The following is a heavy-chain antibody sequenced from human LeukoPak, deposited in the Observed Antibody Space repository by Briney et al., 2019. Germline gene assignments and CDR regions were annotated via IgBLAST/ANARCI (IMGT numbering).Heavy chain of an antibody. CDR3: ARGGHCSSTSCYGYYYYYGMDV. D-gene: IGHD2-2*01. V-gene: IGHV3-30-3*01. Sequence: GGSLRLSCAASGFTFSSYAMHWVRQAPGTGLERVAVISYDGSNKYYADSVKGRFTISRDNSKNTLYLQMNSLRAEDTAVYYCARGGHCSSTSCYGYYYYYGMDVWGQGTMVTVSS. CDR2: ISYDGSNK. J-gene: IGHJ6*02. CDR1: GFTFSSYA.